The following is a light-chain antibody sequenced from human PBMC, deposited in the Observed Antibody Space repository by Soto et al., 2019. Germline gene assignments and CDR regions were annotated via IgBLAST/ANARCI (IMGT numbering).Light chain of an antibody. Sequence: EIVCTQSPSTLSLSPGERATPSCRARQSVSSYLAWYQQKPGQAPRLLIYDASNRATGIPARFSGSGSGTEFTLTISSLQPDDFATYYCQQYDTYWTFGQGTKVDI. CDR2: DAS. CDR3: QQYDTYWT. J-gene: IGKJ1*01. V-gene: IGKV3-11*01. CDR1: QSVSSY.